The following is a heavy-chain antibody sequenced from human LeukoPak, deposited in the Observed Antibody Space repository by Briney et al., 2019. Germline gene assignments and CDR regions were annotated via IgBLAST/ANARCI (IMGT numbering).Heavy chain of an antibody. Sequence: GGSLRLSCAASGFTFSSYAMHWVRQAPGKGLEYVSAISSNGGSTYYANSVKGRFTISRDNSKNTLYLQMGSLRAEDMAVYYCARAHLGDFQPYYYYGMDVWGQGTTVTVSS. D-gene: IGHD3-16*01. J-gene: IGHJ6*02. CDR2: ISSNGGST. V-gene: IGHV3-64*01. CDR3: ARAHLGDFQPYYYYGMDV. CDR1: GFTFSSYA.